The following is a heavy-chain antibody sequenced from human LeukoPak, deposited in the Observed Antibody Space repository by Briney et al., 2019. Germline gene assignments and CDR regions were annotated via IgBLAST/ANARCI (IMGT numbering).Heavy chain of an antibody. D-gene: IGHD3-22*01. CDR3: AKTNGYYDY. Sequence: GGTLRLSCAASGFTFSNFGMSWVRQAPGRGLEWVSGISGGGDTTYYAESVKGRFTISRDNSKNTLFLQMNSLSAEDTAVYYCAKTNGYYDYWGQGTLVAVSS. CDR2: ISGGGDTT. CDR1: GFTFSNFG. J-gene: IGHJ4*02. V-gene: IGHV3-23*01.